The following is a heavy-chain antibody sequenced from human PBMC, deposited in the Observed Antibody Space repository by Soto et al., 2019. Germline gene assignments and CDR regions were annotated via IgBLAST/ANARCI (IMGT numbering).Heavy chain of an antibody. J-gene: IGHJ5*02. CDR3: AKYMAMLGVVNHQPYNCCDP. CDR2: ISYDGSNK. Sequence: SKGLEWVAVISYDGSNKYYADSVKGRFTISRDNSKNTLYLQMNSLRAEDTAVYYCAKYMAMLGVVNHQPYNCCDPCGQGPLVSVSS. D-gene: IGHD3-3*01. V-gene: IGHV3-30*18.